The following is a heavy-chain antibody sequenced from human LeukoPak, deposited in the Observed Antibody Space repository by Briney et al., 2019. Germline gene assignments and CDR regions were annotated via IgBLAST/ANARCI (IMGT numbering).Heavy chain of an antibody. CDR2: MNPNSGNT. CDR3: AGQMLDYSNYVDYYYMDV. V-gene: IGHV1-8*01. D-gene: IGHD4-11*01. Sequence: ASVKVSCKASGYTFTSYDINWVRQATGQGLEWMGWMNPNSGNTGYAQKFQGRVTMTRNTSISTAYMELSSLRSEDTAVYYCAGQMLDYSNYVDYYYMDVWGKGTTVTVSS. CDR1: GYTFTSYD. J-gene: IGHJ6*03.